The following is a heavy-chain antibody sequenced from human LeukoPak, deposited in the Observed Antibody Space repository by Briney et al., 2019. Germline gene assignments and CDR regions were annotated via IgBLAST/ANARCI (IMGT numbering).Heavy chain of an antibody. CDR2: ISYSGTT. V-gene: IGHV4-39*02. D-gene: IGHD6-13*01. Sequence: SETLSLTCTVSGGSISTGSYYWGWVRQPPGKGLEYIGSISYSGTTYYNPSLKSRVTISVDTSKNHFSLNLSSVSAADTAVYYCARSSAGVPFDYWGQGILVTVSS. CDR3: ARSSAGVPFDY. J-gene: IGHJ4*02. CDR1: GGSISTGSYY.